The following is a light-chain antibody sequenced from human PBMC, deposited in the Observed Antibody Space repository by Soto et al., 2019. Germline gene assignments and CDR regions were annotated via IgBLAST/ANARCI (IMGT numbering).Light chain of an antibody. CDR3: QQSFRTST. V-gene: IGKV1-39*01. CDR1: QSINNY. CDR2: AAS. Sequence: DIQRTQSPSSLSASIGDRVTITCRASQSINNYLNWYQQKPGKAPTLLIYAASSLQSGVPSRFSGSGSGTDFTLTISSLQPEDFATYYCQQSFRTSTFGGGTKVDIK. J-gene: IGKJ4*01.